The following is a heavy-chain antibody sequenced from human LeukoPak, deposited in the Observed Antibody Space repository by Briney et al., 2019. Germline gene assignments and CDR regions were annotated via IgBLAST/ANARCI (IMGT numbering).Heavy chain of an antibody. CDR3: AKRPAAVRGVIPYLDY. D-gene: IGHD3-10*02. Sequence: GGSLRLSCAVSGFMISSFSMSWVRHVPGKGLEWVSTISAGGSTYYADSVKGWFTISRDNSKNTLFLQMNSLRAEDTAIYYCAKRPAAVRGVIPYLDYWGQGTLVTVSS. CDR2: ISAGGST. CDR1: GFMISSFS. V-gene: IGHV3-23*01. J-gene: IGHJ4*02.